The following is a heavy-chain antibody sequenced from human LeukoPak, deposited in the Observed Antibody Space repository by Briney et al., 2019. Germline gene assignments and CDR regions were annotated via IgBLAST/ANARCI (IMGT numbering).Heavy chain of an antibody. Sequence: GGSLRLSCAASGFTVSNAWMSWVRQAPGKGLEWVGRIKAKTDGGTADYSAPVKGRFTISRDDSKNTLYLQMNSLKTEDTAVYYCTKDLFGSGYDLNYFDYWGQGTLVTVSS. CDR1: GFTVSNAW. CDR2: IKAKTDGGTA. CDR3: TKDLFGSGYDLNYFDY. D-gene: IGHD5-12*01. J-gene: IGHJ4*02. V-gene: IGHV3-15*01.